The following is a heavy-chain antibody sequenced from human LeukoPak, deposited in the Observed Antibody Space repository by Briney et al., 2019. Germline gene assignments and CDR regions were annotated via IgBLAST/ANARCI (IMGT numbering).Heavy chain of an antibody. V-gene: IGHV4-59*08. Sequence: PSETLSLTCTVSGGSISSYYWSWIRQPPGQGLEWIGYIYYSGSTNYNPSLKSRVTISVDTSKNQFSLKLSSVTAADTAVYYCAGVLAAAGTRYFQHWGQGTLVTVSS. J-gene: IGHJ1*01. CDR3: AGVLAAAGTRYFQH. D-gene: IGHD6-13*01. CDR1: GGSISSYY. CDR2: IYYSGST.